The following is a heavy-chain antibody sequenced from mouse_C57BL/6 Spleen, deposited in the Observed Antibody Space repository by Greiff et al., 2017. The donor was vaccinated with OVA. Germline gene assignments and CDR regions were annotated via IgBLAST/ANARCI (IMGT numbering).Heavy chain of an antibody. CDR2: IYPGDGDT. D-gene: IGHD1-1*01. J-gene: IGHJ1*03. Sequence: QVQLKESGPELVKPGASVKISCKASGYAFSSSWMNWVKQRPGKGLEWIGRIYPGDGDTNYNGKFKGKATLTADKSSSTAYMQLSSLTSEDSAVYFCARSSRYYGSSYDWYFDVWGTGTTVTVSS. CDR3: ARSSRYYGSSYDWYFDV. V-gene: IGHV1-82*01. CDR1: GYAFSSSW.